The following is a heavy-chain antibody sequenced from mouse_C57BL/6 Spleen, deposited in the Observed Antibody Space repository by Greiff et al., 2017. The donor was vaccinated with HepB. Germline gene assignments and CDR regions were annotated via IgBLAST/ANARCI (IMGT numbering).Heavy chain of an antibody. V-gene: IGHV1-7*01. J-gene: IGHJ4*01. D-gene: IGHD4-1*01. CDR1: GYTFTSYW. CDR3: ARSLTVYYYAMDY. CDR2: INPSSGYT. Sequence: VQRVESGAELAKPGASVKLSCKASGYTFTSYWMHWVKQRPGQGLEWIGYINPSSGYTKYNQKFKDKATLTADKSSSTAYMQLSSLTYEDSAVYYCARSLTVYYYAMDYWGQGTSVTVSS.